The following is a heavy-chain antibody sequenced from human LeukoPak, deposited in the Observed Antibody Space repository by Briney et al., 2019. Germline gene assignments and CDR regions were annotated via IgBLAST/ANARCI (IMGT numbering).Heavy chain of an antibody. CDR1: GYSFTNYW. D-gene: IGHD3-22*01. V-gene: IGHV5-51*01. J-gene: IGHJ4*02. CDR2: IYPGDFDT. CDR3: ARLDRYGDDSSGCFDY. Sequence: GESLKISCKASGYSFTNYWIGWVRQMPGKGLEWVGIIYPGDFDTRYSPSFQGRVAILADKSISTAYLQWSSLQASDTAMYYCARLDRYGDDSSGCFDYWGQGTLVTVSS.